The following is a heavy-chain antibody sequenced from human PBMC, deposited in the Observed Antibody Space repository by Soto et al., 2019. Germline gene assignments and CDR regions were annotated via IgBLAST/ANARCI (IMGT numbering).Heavy chain of an antibody. D-gene: IGHD1-26*01. CDR3: ARPRGATKIVRNAFDI. Sequence: PGGSLRLSCAASGFTFSSYAMHWVRQAPGKGLEWVAVISYDGSNKYYADSVKGRFTISRDNSKNTLYLQMNSLRAEDTAVYYCARPRGATKIVRNAFDIWGQGTMVTVSS. CDR1: GFTFSSYA. CDR2: ISYDGSNK. J-gene: IGHJ3*02. V-gene: IGHV3-30-3*01.